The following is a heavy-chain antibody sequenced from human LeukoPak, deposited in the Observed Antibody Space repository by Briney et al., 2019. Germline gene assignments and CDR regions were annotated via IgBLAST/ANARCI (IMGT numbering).Heavy chain of an antibody. CDR1: GGTFSSYA. D-gene: IGHD1-1*01. CDR3: ASTTGTTFYYFDY. Sequence: SVKVSCKASGGTFSSYAISWVRQAPGQGLEWMGRIIPILGIANYAQKFQGRVTITADKSTSTAYMELSSLRSEDTAVYYCASTTGTTFYYFDYWGQGTLVTVSS. V-gene: IGHV1-69*04. CDR2: IIPILGIA. J-gene: IGHJ4*02.